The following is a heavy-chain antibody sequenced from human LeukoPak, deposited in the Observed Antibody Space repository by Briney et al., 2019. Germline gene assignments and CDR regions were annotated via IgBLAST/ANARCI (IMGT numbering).Heavy chain of an antibody. CDR1: GFTSSSYE. CDR3: VTEGYYDYVCGSYRLFDY. V-gene: IGHV3-48*03. D-gene: IGHD3-16*02. CDR2: ISSSGSTI. Sequence: PGGSLRLSCAASGFTSSSYEMNWVRQAPGKGLEWVSYISSSGSTIYYADSVKGRFTISRDHAKNSLYRQMNSLTAEATAVNYWVTEGYYDYVCGSYRLFDYGGQGTLVTVSA. J-gene: IGHJ4*02.